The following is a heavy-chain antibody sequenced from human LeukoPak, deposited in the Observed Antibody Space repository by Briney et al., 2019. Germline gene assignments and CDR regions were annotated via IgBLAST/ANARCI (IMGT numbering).Heavy chain of an antibody. CDR2: ISSNGGST. V-gene: IGHV3-64*01. Sequence: GGSLRLSCAASGFTFGSYAMHWVRQAPGTGLQYVSAISSNGGSTYYANSLKGRFTISRDNSKNTLYLQMGSLRAEDMAVYYCARRGSYYGDSTDYWGQGTLVTVSS. CDR1: GFTFGSYA. D-gene: IGHD1-26*01. J-gene: IGHJ4*02. CDR3: ARRGSYYGDSTDY.